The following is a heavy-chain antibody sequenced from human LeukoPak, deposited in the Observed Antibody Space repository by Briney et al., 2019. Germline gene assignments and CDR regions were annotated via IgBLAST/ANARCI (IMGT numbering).Heavy chain of an antibody. D-gene: IGHD3-22*01. CDR2: INPNSGGT. V-gene: IGHV1-2*02. J-gene: IGHJ4*02. Sequence: GASVKVSCKASGYTFTGYYMHWVRQAPGQGLEWMEWINPNSGGTNYAQKFQGRVTMTRDTSISTAYMELSGLRSDDTAVYYCAATYYYDSSGLDYWGQGTLVTVSS. CDR3: AATYYYDSSGLDY. CDR1: GYTFTGYY.